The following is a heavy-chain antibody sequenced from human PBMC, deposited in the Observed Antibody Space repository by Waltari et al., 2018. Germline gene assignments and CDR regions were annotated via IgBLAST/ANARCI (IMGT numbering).Heavy chain of an antibody. CDR3: AKGTTNIDY. CDR2: ISMSGGST. J-gene: IGHJ4*02. V-gene: IGHV3-23*01. D-gene: IGHD2-8*01. CDR1: GFTFAGSG. Sequence: EVQLLEAGGGLIQPGGSLGLYCDAPGFTFAGSGMTWVRQAPGQGLEWVSGISMSGGSTDYADSVKGRFIISRDNSKNRVFLQMNSLRAEDSAVYYCAKGTTNIDYWGQGTLVTVSS.